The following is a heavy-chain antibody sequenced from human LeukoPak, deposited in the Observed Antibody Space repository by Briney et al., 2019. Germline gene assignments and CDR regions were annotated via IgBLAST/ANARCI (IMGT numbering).Heavy chain of an antibody. CDR1: GYTFSSYD. D-gene: IGHD6-13*01. J-gene: IGHJ6*03. V-gene: IGHV1-18*01. CDR2: ISAYDGNT. Sequence: ASVKVSCKASGYTFSSYDFTWVRQAPGQGLEWVGWISAYDGNTNYAQKFQGRVAMTRDTSISTAYMELSRLRSDDTAVYYCARSTYSSSWLPYYYYMDVWGKGTTVTVSS. CDR3: ARSTYSSSWLPYYYYMDV.